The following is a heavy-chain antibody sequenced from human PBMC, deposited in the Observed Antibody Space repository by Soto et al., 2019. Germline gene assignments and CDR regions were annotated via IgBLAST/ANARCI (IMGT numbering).Heavy chain of an antibody. D-gene: IGHD3-22*01. V-gene: IGHV3-23*01. Sequence: QPGGSLRLSCAASGFTFSSYAMSWVRQAPGKGLEWVSAISGSGGSTYYADSVKGRFTISRDNSKNTLYLQMNSLRAEDTAVYYCAKALWRDYYDSSGYPRYWGQGTLVTVSS. CDR1: GFTFSSYA. J-gene: IGHJ4*02. CDR2: ISGSGGST. CDR3: AKALWRDYYDSSGYPRY.